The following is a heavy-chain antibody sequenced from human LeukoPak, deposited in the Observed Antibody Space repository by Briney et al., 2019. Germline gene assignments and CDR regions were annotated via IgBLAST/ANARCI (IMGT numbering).Heavy chain of an antibody. V-gene: IGHV3-21*01. CDR1: GFTFSSYS. J-gene: IGHJ6*02. CDR2: ISSSSSYI. D-gene: IGHD6-19*01. CDR3: ARMYSSGWPGNYYGMDV. Sequence: PGGSLRLSCAASGFTFSSYSMNWVRQAPGKGLEWVSSISSSSSYIYYADSVKGRFTISRDNAKNSLYLQMNSLRAKDTAVYYCARMYSSGWPGNYYGMDVWGQGTTVTVSS.